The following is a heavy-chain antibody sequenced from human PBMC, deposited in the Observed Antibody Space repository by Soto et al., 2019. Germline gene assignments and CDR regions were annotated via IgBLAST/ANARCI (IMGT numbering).Heavy chain of an antibody. Sequence: SETLSLTCMVSGDSIRDYYWSWIRQPPGKGLEWIGYIDDSGSTNYNPSLKSRVTMSIDTSKNQSSLKLDSLTAADTALYYCAGSGSSYELTRLDVWGQGTTVTVYS. CDR1: GDSIRDYY. D-gene: IGHD3-10*01. V-gene: IGHV4-59*01. J-gene: IGHJ6*02. CDR3: AGSGSSYELTRLDV. CDR2: IDDSGST.